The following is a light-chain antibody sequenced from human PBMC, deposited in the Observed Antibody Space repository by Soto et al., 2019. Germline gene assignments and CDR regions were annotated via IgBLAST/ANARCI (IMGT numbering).Light chain of an antibody. V-gene: IGLV2-23*01. J-gene: IGLJ1*01. Sequence: QSALTQPASVPGSPGQSITISCTGTSGDVGSYNLVSWYQHHPGKAPKLMIYEGSKRPSGVSNRFSGSKSGSTASLTISGLQAEDEADYYCCSYARSSTYVFGTGTKVTVL. CDR1: SGDVGSYNL. CDR2: EGS. CDR3: CSYARSSTYV.